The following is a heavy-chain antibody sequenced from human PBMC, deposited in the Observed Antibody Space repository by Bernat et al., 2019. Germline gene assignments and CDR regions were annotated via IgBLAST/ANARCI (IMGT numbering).Heavy chain of an antibody. J-gene: IGHJ6*02. D-gene: IGHD2-8*01. CDR2: RKEDGSEI. V-gene: IGHV3-7*03. CDR3: AREGMMYGIGYGLDV. Sequence: EVQLVESGGGLVQPGGSLRLSCAASGFTFSAYWMSWVRQAPGMGLEWVANRKEDGSEIYYVDSVKGRFTISRDNAENSLHLQMNSLRAEDTAIYYCAREGMMYGIGYGLDVWGQGTTVTVSS. CDR1: GFTFSAYW.